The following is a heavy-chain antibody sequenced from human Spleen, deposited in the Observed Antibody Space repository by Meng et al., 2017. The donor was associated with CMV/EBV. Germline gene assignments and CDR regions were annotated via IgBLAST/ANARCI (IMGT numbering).Heavy chain of an antibody. CDR1: GGSFSGYY. J-gene: IGHJ4*02. Sequence: QVQLPQWGAGLLKPSETLSLTCAVYGGSFSGYYWSWIRQPPGKGLEWIGEINHSGSTNYNPSHKSRVTISVDTSKNQFSLKLSSVTAADTAVYYCARGGLITMIAYWGQGTLVTVSS. V-gene: IGHV4-34*01. D-gene: IGHD3-22*01. CDR2: INHSGST. CDR3: ARGGLITMIAY.